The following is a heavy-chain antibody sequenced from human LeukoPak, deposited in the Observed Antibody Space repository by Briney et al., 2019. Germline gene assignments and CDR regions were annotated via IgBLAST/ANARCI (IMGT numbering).Heavy chain of an antibody. CDR3: ARGAAAGTGSWFDP. D-gene: IGHD6-13*01. V-gene: IGHV1-3*03. Sequence: ASVKVSCKASGYTFTSYAMHWVRQAPGQRLEWVGWINAGNGNTKYSQEFQGRVTITRDTSASTAYMELSSLRSEDMAVYYCARGAAAGTGSWFDPWGQGTLVTVSS. CDR2: INAGNGNT. CDR1: GYTFTSYA. J-gene: IGHJ5*02.